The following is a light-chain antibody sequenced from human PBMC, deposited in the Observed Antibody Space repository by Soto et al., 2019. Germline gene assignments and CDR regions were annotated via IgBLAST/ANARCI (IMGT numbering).Light chain of an antibody. CDR2: PAS. Sequence: EIVVTQSPGILSVSPGDRATLSCRASQSVGRNLAWYQQKPGQDPTLLIYPASTRPTGLPARFSGSGCGTDFTLTISSLQSEDFSVYYCQEYSKWPLFTFGPGTRVDIK. J-gene: IGKJ3*01. V-gene: IGKV3-15*01. CDR3: QEYSKWPLFT. CDR1: QSVGRN.